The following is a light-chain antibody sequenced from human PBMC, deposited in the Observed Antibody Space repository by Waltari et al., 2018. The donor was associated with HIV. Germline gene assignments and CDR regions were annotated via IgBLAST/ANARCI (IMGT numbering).Light chain of an antibody. CDR3: GTWDSSLSALV. CDR2: DNK. J-gene: IGLJ3*02. CDR1: SSNIGNNY. Sequence: QSVLTQPPSVSAAPGQKVTISCSGSSSNIGNNYVSWYQQLPGTAPKLLIYDNKTRPSGIPDRFSGSKSGTSATLGITGLQTGDEADYYCGTWDSSLSALVFGGGTKLTVL. V-gene: IGLV1-51*01.